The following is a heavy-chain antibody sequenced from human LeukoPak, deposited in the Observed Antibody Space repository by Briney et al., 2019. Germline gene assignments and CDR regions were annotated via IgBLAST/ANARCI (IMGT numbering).Heavy chain of an antibody. D-gene: IGHD1-26*01. V-gene: IGHV4-61*02. CDR2: IYTSGST. CDR1: GGSISSGSYY. CDR3: ARRGVGATGVDAFDI. J-gene: IGHJ3*02. Sequence: PSETLSLTCTVSGGSISSGSYYWSWIRQPAGKGLEWIGRIYTSGSTNYNPSLKSRVTISVDTSKNQFPLKLSSVTAADTAVYYCARRGVGATGVDAFDIWGQGTMVTVSS.